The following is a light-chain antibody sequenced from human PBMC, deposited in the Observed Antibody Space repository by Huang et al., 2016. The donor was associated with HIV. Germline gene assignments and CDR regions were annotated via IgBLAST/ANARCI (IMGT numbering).Light chain of an antibody. CDR2: AAS. Sequence: EVVLTQSPATRSLSPGERATLSCRASQGVSSSFAWYQQKPGQAPRLLIYAASVRATGIPARFSGSASGTDFTLTISSLEPEDCAVYYCQQRRNWPPYTFGQGTKLEIK. CDR3: QQRRNWPPYT. CDR1: QGVSSS. V-gene: IGKV3-11*01. J-gene: IGKJ2*01.